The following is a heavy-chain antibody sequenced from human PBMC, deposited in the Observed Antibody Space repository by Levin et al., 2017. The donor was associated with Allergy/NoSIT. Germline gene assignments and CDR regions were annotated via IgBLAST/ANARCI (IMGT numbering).Heavy chain of an antibody. D-gene: IGHD3-22*01. Sequence: GESLKISCAASGILFSSYDMNWVRQAPGKGLEWVSSISAGGNYIYYADPVKGRFTISRDNATNSLFLQMNIMRAEDTAVYYCASWAMYHYDRSAFDYFYYAMDVWGQGTTVTVSS. J-gene: IGHJ6*02. CDR3: ASWAMYHYDRSAFDYFYYAMDV. CDR1: GILFSSYD. CDR2: ISAGGNYI. V-gene: IGHV3-21*01.